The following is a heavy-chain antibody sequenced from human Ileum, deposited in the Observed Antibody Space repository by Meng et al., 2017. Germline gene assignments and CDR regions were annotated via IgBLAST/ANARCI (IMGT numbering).Heavy chain of an antibody. J-gene: IGHJ5*02. Sequence: SETLSLTCTVSGGSISSYYWSWIRQPAGKGLEWIGRIYTSGSTTYNPSLKSRVTMSVDTSKNQFSLKLSSVTAADTAVYYCARGTEVPAAIVRGGSWFDPWGQGTLVTVSS. V-gene: IGHV4-4*07. CDR1: GGSISSYY. CDR3: ARGTEVPAAIVRGGSWFDP. D-gene: IGHD2-2*01. CDR2: IYTSGST.